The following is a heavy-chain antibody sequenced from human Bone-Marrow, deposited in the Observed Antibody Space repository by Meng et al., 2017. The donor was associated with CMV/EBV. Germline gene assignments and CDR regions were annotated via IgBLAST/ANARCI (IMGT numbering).Heavy chain of an antibody. CDR2: ISAYNGNT. J-gene: IGHJ4*02. CDR1: GGTFSSYA. CDR3: ARDWNGGLIDY. Sequence: ASVKVSCKASGGTFSSYAISWVRQAPGQGLEWMGWISAYNGNTNYAQKLQGRVTMTTDTSTSTAYMELRSLRSDDTAVYYCARDWNGGLIDYWGQGTLVTVSS. D-gene: IGHD1-1*01. V-gene: IGHV1-18*01.